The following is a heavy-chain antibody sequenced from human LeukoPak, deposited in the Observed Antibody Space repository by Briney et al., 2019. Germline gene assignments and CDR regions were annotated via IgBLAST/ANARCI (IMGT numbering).Heavy chain of an antibody. CDR1: GFTFSSYT. CDR3: ARGPSGYHNT. D-gene: IGHD5-12*01. V-gene: IGHV3-21*01. Sequence: GGSLRLSCAASGFTFSSYTMNWVRQAPGKGLEWVSSISSSRSSIYYADSMKGRFTISRDNSKNTLYLQMNSLRAEDTAVYYCARGPSGYHNTGGQGTLVTVSS. J-gene: IGHJ4*02. CDR2: ISSSRSSI.